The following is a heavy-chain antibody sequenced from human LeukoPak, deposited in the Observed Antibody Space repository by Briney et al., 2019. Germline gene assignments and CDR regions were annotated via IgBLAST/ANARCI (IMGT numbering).Heavy chain of an antibody. CDR2: ISYDGSNK. CDR1: GFTFSSYA. V-gene: IGHV3-30-3*01. J-gene: IGHJ4*02. Sequence: GRSLRLSCAASGFTFSSYAMHWVRQAPGKGLEWVAVISYDGSNKYYADSVKGRFTISRDNSKNTLYLQMNSLRAEDTAVYYCARDQWFETMVRGVPDYWGQGTLVTVSS. CDR3: ARDQWFETMVRGVPDY. D-gene: IGHD3-10*01.